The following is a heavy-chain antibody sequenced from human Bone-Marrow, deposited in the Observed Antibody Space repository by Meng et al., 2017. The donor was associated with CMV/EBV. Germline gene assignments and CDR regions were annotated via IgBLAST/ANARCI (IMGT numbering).Heavy chain of an antibody. J-gene: IGHJ4*02. Sequence: GSRRLSCTVAESSTSSHYFWAWIRQSPEEGLEWIGTISHRGYAYYNPSLMSRVTMSVDTSKSQFSLRVNSVTAADTALYYCARVRSEYSGYYLFDYWGQGTLVTVSS. CDR2: ISHRGYA. CDR1: ESSTSSHYF. D-gene: IGHD3-22*01. CDR3: ARVRSEYSGYYLFDY. V-gene: IGHV4-38-2*02.